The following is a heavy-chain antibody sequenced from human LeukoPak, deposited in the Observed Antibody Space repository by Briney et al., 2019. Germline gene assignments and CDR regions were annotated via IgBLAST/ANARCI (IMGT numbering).Heavy chain of an antibody. CDR1: GGSISSYY. CDR3: ARHLNWNYGKVYYFDY. D-gene: IGHD1-7*01. Sequence: SETLSLTCTVSGGSISSYYWSWIRQPPGKGLEWIGYIYYSGSTNYNPSLKSRVTISVDTSKNQFSLKLSSVTAADTAVYYCARHLNWNYGKVYYFDYWGQGTLVTVSS. CDR2: IYYSGST. V-gene: IGHV4-59*08. J-gene: IGHJ4*02.